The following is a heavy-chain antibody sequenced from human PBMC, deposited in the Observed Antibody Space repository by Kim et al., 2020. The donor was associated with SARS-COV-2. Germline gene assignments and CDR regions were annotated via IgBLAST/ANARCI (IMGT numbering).Heavy chain of an antibody. D-gene: IGHD3-10*01. CDR2: ISYDGSNK. CDR1: GFTFSSYG. J-gene: IGHJ6*02. CDR3: AKAMQFGAYGMDV. V-gene: IGHV3-30*18. Sequence: GGSLRLSCAASGFTFSSYGMHWVRQAPGKGLEWVAVISYDGSNKYYADSVKGRFTISRDNSKNTLYLQMNSLRAEDTAVYYCAKAMQFGAYGMDVWGQGTTVTVSS.